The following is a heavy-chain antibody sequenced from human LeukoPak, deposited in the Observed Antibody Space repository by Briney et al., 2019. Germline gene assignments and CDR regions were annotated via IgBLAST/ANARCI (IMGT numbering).Heavy chain of an antibody. CDR1: GFTVSSNS. CDR2: ISSSSSYI. D-gene: IGHD2-15*01. CDR3: AKAPVTSCRGAFCYPFDY. V-gene: IGHV3-21*04. Sequence: GGSLRLSCTVSGFTVSSNSMNWVRQAPGKGLEWVSSISSSSSYIYYADSVKGRFTISRDNAKNSLYLQMNSLRAEDAAVYYCAKAPVTSCRGAFCYPFDYWGQGTLVTVSS. J-gene: IGHJ4*02.